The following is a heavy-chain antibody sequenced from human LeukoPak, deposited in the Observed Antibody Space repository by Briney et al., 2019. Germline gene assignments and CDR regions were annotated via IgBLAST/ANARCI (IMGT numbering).Heavy chain of an antibody. J-gene: IGHJ6*02. V-gene: IGHV3-21*01. CDR1: GFTFSSYS. CDR3: ASTGRPVGFYYYGMDV. D-gene: IGHD4-23*01. CDR2: ISSSSSYI. Sequence: GGSLRLSCAASGFTFSSYSMNWVRQAPGKGLEWVSSISSSSSYIYYADSLKGRFTISRDNAKNSLYLQMNSLRAEDTAVYYCASTGRPVGFYYYGMDVCGQGTTVTVSS.